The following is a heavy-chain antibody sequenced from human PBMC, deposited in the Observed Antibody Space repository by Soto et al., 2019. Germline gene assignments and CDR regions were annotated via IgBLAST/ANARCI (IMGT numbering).Heavy chain of an antibody. D-gene: IGHD7-27*01. CDR1: GFTFGSYS. V-gene: IGHV3-23*01. CDR2: ISAGGINT. Sequence: GGSLRLSCAASGFTFGSYSMSWVRQAPGKGLEWVSTISAGGINTYYADSVKGRFTTSRDNSKNTLYLQMNSLRAEDTAVYYCAQIDQLLTSYMDVWGKGTTVTVSS. J-gene: IGHJ6*03. CDR3: AQIDQLLTSYMDV.